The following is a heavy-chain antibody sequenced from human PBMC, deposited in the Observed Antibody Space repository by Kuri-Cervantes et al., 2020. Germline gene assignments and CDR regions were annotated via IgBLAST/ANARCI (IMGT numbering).Heavy chain of an antibody. CDR1: GFIFSNSA. CDR2: IKSKTDGGTT. D-gene: IGHD6-19*01. V-gene: IGHV3-15*01. CDR3: TTDRAVAAISDY. J-gene: IGHJ4*02. Sequence: GESLKISCAPSGFIFSNSAMSWVRQAPGKGLEWVGRIKSKTDGGTTDYAAPVKGRFTISRDDSKNTLYLQMNSLKTEDTAVYYCTTDRAVAAISDYWGQGTLVTVSS.